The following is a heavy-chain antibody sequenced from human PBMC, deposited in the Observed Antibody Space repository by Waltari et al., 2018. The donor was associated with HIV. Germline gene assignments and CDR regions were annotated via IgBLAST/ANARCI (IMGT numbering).Heavy chain of an antibody. CDR3: ARAAAGRVLDY. V-gene: IGHV4-59*01. Sequence: QVQLQESGPGLVKPSETLSLTCTVSVDYISIYYWTWIRQPPGKGLEWIGYTYPLGNTDYNPSLKSRVAISVDTSQSQFSLKLSSVTAADTAVYYCARAAAGRVLDYWGQGILDTVSS. D-gene: IGHD6-13*01. J-gene: IGHJ4*02. CDR1: VDYISIYY. CDR2: TYPLGNT.